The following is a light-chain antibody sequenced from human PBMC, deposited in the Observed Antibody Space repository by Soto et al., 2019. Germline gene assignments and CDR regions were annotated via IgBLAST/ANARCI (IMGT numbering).Light chain of an antibody. Sequence: IQSTQSPSFLSAYGGDRVTITCRASQNIRNLLAWYQQKPGKAPKLLIYKASTLKSGVPSRFSGSGSWTELTLTISSLQPDDFATYYCQHYNSYSEAFCQGTKV. V-gene: IGKV1-5*03. CDR3: QHYNSYSEA. J-gene: IGKJ1*01. CDR2: KAS. CDR1: QNIRNL.